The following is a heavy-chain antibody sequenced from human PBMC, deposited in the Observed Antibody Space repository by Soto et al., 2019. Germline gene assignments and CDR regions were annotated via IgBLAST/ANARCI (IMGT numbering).Heavy chain of an antibody. D-gene: IGHD3-16*01. CDR3: ARGQGGY. V-gene: IGHV3-53*01. J-gene: IGHJ4*02. Sequence: VQLVESGGGLIQPGGSLRLSCAASGFSVSNFYMSWVRQTPGKGLEWVSIIYSGGTTDYADSVKGRFTISRDNSKSTIYLQMNRLRGEDPAVYYCARGQGGYWGQGTLVTVSS. CDR1: GFSVSNFY. CDR2: IYSGGTT.